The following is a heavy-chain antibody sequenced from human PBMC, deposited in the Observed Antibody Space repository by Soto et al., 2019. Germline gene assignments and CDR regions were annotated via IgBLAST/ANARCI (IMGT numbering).Heavy chain of an antibody. CDR1: GGAISGYY. V-gene: IGHV4-4*07. D-gene: IGHD3-3*01. CDR3: ARGQRFSDWFDP. J-gene: IGHJ5*02. CDR2: IYSSGST. Sequence: SETLSLTCTVTGGAISGYYWTWIRQSDGEGLEWIGRIYSSGSTNYNPSLKSRVTISLDTSMNYFSLRLSSVTAADTAVYYCARGQRFSDWFDPWGQGTLVTVS.